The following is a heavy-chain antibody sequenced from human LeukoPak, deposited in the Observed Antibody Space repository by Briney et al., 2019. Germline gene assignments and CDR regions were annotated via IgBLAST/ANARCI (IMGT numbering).Heavy chain of an antibody. J-gene: IGHJ4*02. CDR2: ISSNGGST. D-gene: IGHD2-15*01. V-gene: IGHV3-64D*09. Sequence: PGGSLRLSCSASGFTFSSYAMHWVRQAPGKGLEYVSAISSNGGSTYYADSVKGRFTISRDNSKNTLYLQMSSLRAEDTAVYYCVKDGCSGGSCYSFDYWGQGTLVTVSS. CDR3: VKDGCSGGSCYSFDY. CDR1: GFTFSSYA.